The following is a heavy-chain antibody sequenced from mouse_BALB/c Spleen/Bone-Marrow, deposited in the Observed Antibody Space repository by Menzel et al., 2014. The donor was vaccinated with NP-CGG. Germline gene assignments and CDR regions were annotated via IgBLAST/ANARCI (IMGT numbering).Heavy chain of an antibody. J-gene: IGHJ2*01. CDR3: ASYYYGYYFDY. D-gene: IGHD1-1*01. V-gene: IGHV14-3*02. CDR1: GFNIKDTY. CDR2: IDPANGNT. Sequence: VHVKQSGAELVKPGASVRLSCTASGFNIKDTYIHWVKQRPEQVLEWIGRIDPANGNTKYGPKFQGKATITADTSSNIAYLQLSSLTSEDTAVYYCASYYYGYYFDYWGQGTTLTVSS.